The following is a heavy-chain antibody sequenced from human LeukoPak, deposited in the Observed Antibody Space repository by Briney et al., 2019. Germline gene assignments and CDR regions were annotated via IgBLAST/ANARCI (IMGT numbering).Heavy chain of an antibody. J-gene: IGHJ3*01. D-gene: IGHD3-22*01. CDR3: ARDYFDSSAYYYGKGFDD. Sequence: SETLSPTCTVSGDSISSGGHYWSWIRQNAGKGLECIGYIYPSGTTYYNPSLRGRLTISVDTSKNQFSLRLTSVTAADTAVYYCARDYFDSSAYYYGKGFDDWGQGTMVTVSS. CDR2: IYPSGTT. CDR1: GDSISSGGHY. V-gene: IGHV4-31*03.